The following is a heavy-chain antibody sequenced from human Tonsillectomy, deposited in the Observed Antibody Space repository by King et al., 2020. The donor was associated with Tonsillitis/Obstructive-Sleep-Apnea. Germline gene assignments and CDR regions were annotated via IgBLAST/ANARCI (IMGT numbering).Heavy chain of an antibody. Sequence: VQLVESGAEVKKPGESLKISCTGSGYDFSTYWIAWVRQMPGKGLEWMGIIYPGDSDSRYSPSFQGQVTISADKSISTAYLQWSSLKASDTAMYYCARRGHKNYENWFDPWGQGTLVTVSS. CDR1: GYDFSTYW. CDR3: ARRGHKNYENWFDP. J-gene: IGHJ5*02. V-gene: IGHV5-51*01. CDR2: IYPGDSDS. D-gene: IGHD1-7*01.